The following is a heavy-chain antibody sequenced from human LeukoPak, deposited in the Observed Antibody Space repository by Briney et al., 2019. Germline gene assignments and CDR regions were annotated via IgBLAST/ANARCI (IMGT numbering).Heavy chain of an antibody. CDR1: GYSISSGYY. CDR2: IYHSGST. Sequence: SETLSLTCAVSGYSISSGYYWGWIRQPPGKGLEWIGRIYHSGSTYYNPSLKSRVTISVDTSKNQFSLKLSSVTAADTAVYYCARQKLDYYDSSGYYASDFDYWGQGTLVTVSS. D-gene: IGHD3-22*01. V-gene: IGHV4-38-2*01. J-gene: IGHJ4*02. CDR3: ARQKLDYYDSSGYYASDFDY.